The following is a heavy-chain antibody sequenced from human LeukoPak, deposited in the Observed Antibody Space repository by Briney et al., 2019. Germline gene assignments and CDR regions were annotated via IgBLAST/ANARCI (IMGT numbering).Heavy chain of an antibody. Sequence: GGSLGLSCAASGFTFSNYIMHWVRQAPGKGLEWVANIKEDGSEKNYVDSVKGRFTISRDNAKNSLYLQMNSLRAEDTAVYYCARDAGYGYDRFDYWGQGTQVTVSS. CDR2: IKEDGSEK. CDR3: ARDAGYGYDRFDY. J-gene: IGHJ4*02. D-gene: IGHD5-18*01. CDR1: GFTFSNYI. V-gene: IGHV3-7*01.